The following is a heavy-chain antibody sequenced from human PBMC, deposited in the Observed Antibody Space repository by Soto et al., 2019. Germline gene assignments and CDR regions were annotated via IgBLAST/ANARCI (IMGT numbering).Heavy chain of an antibody. D-gene: IGHD4-17*01. Sequence: EVQLVESGGGLVQPGGSLKLSCAASGFTFSGSAMHWVRQASGKGLEWVGRITSKANSYATAYAASVKGRFTISRDDSKNTAYLQMNSLKTEDTAVYYCARHDDYGGNFLWWFDPWGQGTLVTVSS. CDR1: GFTFSGSA. CDR3: ARHDDYGGNFLWWFDP. J-gene: IGHJ5*02. CDR2: ITSKANSYAT. V-gene: IGHV3-73*01.